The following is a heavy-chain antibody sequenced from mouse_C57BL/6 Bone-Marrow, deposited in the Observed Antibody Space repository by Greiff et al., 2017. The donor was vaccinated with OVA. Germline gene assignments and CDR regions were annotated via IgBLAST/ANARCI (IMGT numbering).Heavy chain of an antibody. D-gene: IGHD2-3*01. CDR3: ARWLLRGDWYFDV. CDR1: GYTFTDYY. Sequence: VKLQESGAELVRPGASVKLSCKASGYTFTDYYINWVKQRPGQGLEWIARIYPGSGNTYYNEKFKGKATLTAEKSSSTAYMQLSSLTSEDSAVYFCARWLLRGDWYFDVWGTGTTVTVSS. CDR2: IYPGSGNT. V-gene: IGHV1-76*01. J-gene: IGHJ1*03.